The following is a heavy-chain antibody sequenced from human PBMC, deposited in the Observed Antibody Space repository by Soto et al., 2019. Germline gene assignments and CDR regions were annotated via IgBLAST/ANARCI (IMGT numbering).Heavy chain of an antibody. CDR1: GYTFISYA. V-gene: IGHV1-18*01. D-gene: IGHD6-6*01. CDR2: ISAHNGDT. J-gene: IGHJ4*02. Sequence: QVQLVQSGAEVKKPGASVKVSCKASGYTFISYAISWVRQAPGQGLEWMGWISAHNGDTNYAQKFKGSVTMTTATSTTTAYMELRSLRSDDTAVYYCARGRITTSSVFDYWGQGTLVTVSS. CDR3: ARGRITTSSVFDY.